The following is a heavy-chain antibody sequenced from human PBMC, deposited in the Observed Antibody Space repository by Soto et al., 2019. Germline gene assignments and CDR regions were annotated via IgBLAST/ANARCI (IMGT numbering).Heavy chain of an antibody. Sequence: EVQLVESGGGLVKPGGSLTLSCAGSGFAFRSYHMNWVRQPPGKGLEWVASISSGSSNIYYADSVKGRFTISRDNAKDSLYLQMDSLRAEDSAVYYCASATVVAGTFDFWGQGTRLTVSS. V-gene: IGHV3-21*01. J-gene: IGHJ4*02. D-gene: IGHD2-15*01. CDR3: ASATVVAGTFDF. CDR1: GFAFRSYH. CDR2: ISSGSSNI.